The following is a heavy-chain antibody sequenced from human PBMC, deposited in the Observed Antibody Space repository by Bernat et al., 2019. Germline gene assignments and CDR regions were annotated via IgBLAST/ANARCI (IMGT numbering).Heavy chain of an antibody. J-gene: IGHJ3*02. D-gene: IGHD3-16*02. CDR3: AREALMITFGGVIVPDAFYI. Sequence: EVQLVESGGGLVQPGGSLRLSCAASGFTVSSNYMSWVRQAPGKGLEWVSVIYSGGSTYYADSVKGRFTISRDNSKNTLYLQMNSLRAEDTAVYYCAREALMITFGGVIVPDAFYIWGQGTMVTVSS. CDR2: IYSGGST. V-gene: IGHV3-66*01. CDR1: GFTVSSNY.